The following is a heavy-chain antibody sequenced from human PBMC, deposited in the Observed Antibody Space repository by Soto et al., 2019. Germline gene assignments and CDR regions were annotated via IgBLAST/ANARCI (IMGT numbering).Heavy chain of an antibody. D-gene: IGHD2-2*01. Sequence: PSETLSLTCTVSGGSVSSGSYYWSWIRQPPGKGLEWIGYIYYSGSTNYNPSLKSRVTISVDTSKNQFSLKLSSVTAADTAVYYCASGRGDCSSTSYAPICDYYYGMDVWGQGTTVTVSS. J-gene: IGHJ6*02. CDR3: ASGRGDCSSTSYAPICDYYYGMDV. CDR1: GGSVSSGSYY. CDR2: IYYSGST. V-gene: IGHV4-61*01.